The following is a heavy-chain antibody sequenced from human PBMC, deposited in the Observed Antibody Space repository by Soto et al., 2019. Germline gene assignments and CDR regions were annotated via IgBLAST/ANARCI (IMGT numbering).Heavy chain of an antibody. J-gene: IGHJ1*01. CDR3: ATNGGYYDTSGPKYFPH. V-gene: IGHV4-31*03. CDR2: IYYSGTT. CDR1: GGSIRTGGYY. D-gene: IGHD3-10*01. Sequence: LSLTCTVSGGSIRTGGYYWSWIRQHPGKGLECIGYIYYSGTTYYNPSLKSRITISVDASKSQFSLKLSSVTAADTAVYYCATNGGYYDTSGPKYFPHWGLGTLVTSPQ.